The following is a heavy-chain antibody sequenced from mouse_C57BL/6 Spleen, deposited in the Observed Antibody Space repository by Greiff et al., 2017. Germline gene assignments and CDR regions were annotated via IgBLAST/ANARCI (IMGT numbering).Heavy chain of an antibody. V-gene: IGHV1-64*01. Sequence: QVQLQQPGAELVKPGASVKLSCKASGYTFTSYWMHWVKQRPGQGLEWIGMIHPNSGSTNYNEKFKSKATLTVDKSSSTAYMQLSSLTSEDSAVYYCGREAIWSTTAMDYWGQGTSVTVSS. D-gene: IGHD1-2*01. CDR1: GYTFTSYW. CDR3: GREAIWSTTAMDY. J-gene: IGHJ4*01. CDR2: IHPNSGST.